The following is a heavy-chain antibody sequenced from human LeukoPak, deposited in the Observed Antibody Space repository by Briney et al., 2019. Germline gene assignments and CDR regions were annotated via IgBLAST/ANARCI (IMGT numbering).Heavy chain of an antibody. D-gene: IGHD5-12*01. CDR3: IRLPIVATIVDDY. CDR1: GFTFNGSA. J-gene: IGHJ4*02. CDR2: IRSKANSYAT. Sequence: AGGSLRLSCAASGFTFNGSAMHWVRQASGKGLEWVGCIRSKANSYATAYAASVKGRITISRDDSKNTEYLQMNSLKTEDTAVYYCIRLPIVATIVDDYWGQGTLVTVSS. V-gene: IGHV3-73*01.